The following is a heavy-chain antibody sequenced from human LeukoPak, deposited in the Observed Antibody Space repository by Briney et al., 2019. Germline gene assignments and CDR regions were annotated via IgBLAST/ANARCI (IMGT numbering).Heavy chain of an antibody. CDR3: ARPDCSSTSCYTLEF. J-gene: IGHJ4*02. CDR1: GFTSRSYT. V-gene: IGHV3-23*01. D-gene: IGHD2-2*02. CDR2: ISDSGDRT. Sequence: GGSLRLSCAASGFTSRSYTMRWVRQAPGKGLEWVSAISDSGDRTEYAASVKGRFTISRDNAKNILYLQMNSLRAEDTAVYYCARPDCSSTSCYTLEFWGQGTLVTVSS.